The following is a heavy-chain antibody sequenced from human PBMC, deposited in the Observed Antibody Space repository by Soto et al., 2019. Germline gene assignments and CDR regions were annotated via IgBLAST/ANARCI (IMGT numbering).Heavy chain of an antibody. CDR2: ISGSGGST. J-gene: IGHJ4*02. CDR1: GFTFGIHA. V-gene: IGHV3-23*01. CDR3: SRSLNY. Sequence: GGSLRLSCAASGFTFGIHAMSWVRQAPGKGLEWVSFISGSGGSTYYADSVKGRFTIFRDNSKNSLYLQMNSLTAEDSALYFCSRSLNYWGQGTLVTVSS.